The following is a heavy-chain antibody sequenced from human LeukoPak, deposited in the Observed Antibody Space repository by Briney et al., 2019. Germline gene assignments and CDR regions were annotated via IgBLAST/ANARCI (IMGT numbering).Heavy chain of an antibody. J-gene: IGHJ2*01. CDR2: ISSSSSYI. CDR3: ARASRYCSSTSCHRYWYFDL. CDR1: GFTFSSYS. Sequence: GGSLRLSCAASGFTFSSYSMNWVRQAPGKGLEWVSSISSSSSYIYYADSVKGRFTISRDNAKNSLYLQMNSLRAEDTAVYYCARASRYCSSTSCHRYWYFDLWGRGTLVTASS. D-gene: IGHD2-2*01. V-gene: IGHV3-21*01.